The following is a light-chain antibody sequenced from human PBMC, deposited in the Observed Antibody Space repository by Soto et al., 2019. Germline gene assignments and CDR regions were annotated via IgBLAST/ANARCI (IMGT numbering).Light chain of an antibody. V-gene: IGKV1-5*03. CDR1: QSINRW. J-gene: IGKJ2*01. CDR3: QQYSTSPYI. Sequence: DIQMTQSPCTLSASVGGRPTIACRASQSINRWLAWYQQKPGKAPKLLIYKASSLESGVPSRFSGGGIGTEFSLSISSLQPDDFPTYYSQQYSTSPYIFSQGTRVDIK. CDR2: KAS.